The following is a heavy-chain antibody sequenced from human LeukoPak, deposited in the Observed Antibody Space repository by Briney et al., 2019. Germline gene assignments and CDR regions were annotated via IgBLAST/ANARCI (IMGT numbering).Heavy chain of an antibody. D-gene: IGHD6-13*01. Sequence: PSETLSLTCTVSGGSISSYCWSWIRQPPGKGLEWIGYIYYSGSTNYNPSLKSRVTISVDTSKNQFSLKLSSVTAADTAVYYCARDLGIAAAFGWFDPWGQGTLVTVSS. V-gene: IGHV4-59*01. CDR3: ARDLGIAAAFGWFDP. CDR1: GGSISSYC. J-gene: IGHJ5*02. CDR2: IYYSGST.